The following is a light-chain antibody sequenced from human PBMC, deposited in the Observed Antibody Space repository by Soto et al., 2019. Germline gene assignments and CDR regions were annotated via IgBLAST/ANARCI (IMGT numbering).Light chain of an antibody. Sequence: QSALTQPASVSGSPGQSITISCTGTSSDVGGYNYVSWYQQHPGKVPRLMIYDVSNRPSGVSNRFSGCKSGNTTSLTISGLQAEYVADYYGISYTSSNTPIFGVGTKLTVL. CDR2: DVS. CDR3: ISYTSSNTPI. J-gene: IGLJ2*01. V-gene: IGLV2-14*03. CDR1: SSDVGGYNY.